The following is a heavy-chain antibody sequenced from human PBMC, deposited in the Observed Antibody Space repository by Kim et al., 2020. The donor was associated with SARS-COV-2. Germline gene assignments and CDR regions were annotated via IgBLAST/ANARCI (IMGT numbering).Heavy chain of an antibody. Sequence: ASVKVSCKASGYTFTSYAMHWVRQAPGQRLEWMGWINAGNGNTKYSQKFQGRVTITRDTSASTAYMELSSLRSEDTAVYYCARRVWFGELLSLEWFDPWGQGTLVTVSS. CDR2: INAGNGNT. J-gene: IGHJ5*02. V-gene: IGHV1-3*01. D-gene: IGHD3-10*01. CDR1: GYTFTSYA. CDR3: ARRVWFGELLSLEWFDP.